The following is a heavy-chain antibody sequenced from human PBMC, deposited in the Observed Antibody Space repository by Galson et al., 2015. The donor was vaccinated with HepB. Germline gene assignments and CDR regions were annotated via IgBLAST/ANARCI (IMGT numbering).Heavy chain of an antibody. D-gene: IGHD6-19*01. CDR1: GFTFSNAW. CDR3: TSESGWYDYYYGMDV. CDR2: IKSKTDGGTT. Sequence: SLRLSCAASGFTFSNAWMSWVRQAPGKGLEWVGRIKSKTDGGTTDYAAPVKGRFTISRDDSKNTLYLQMNSLKTEDTAVYYCTSESGWYDYYYGMDVWGQGTTVTVSS. J-gene: IGHJ6*02. V-gene: IGHV3-15*01.